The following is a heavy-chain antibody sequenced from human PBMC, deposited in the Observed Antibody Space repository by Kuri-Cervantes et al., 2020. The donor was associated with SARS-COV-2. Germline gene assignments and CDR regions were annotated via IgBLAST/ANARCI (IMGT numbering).Heavy chain of an antibody. CDR1: RGTITSCEHY. CDR3: AWDVRGYDGVDV. CDR2: VYHSGNT. D-gene: IGHD3-10*02. J-gene: IGHJ6*01. Sequence: SETLSLTCTFSRGTITSCEHYWTWNRPHTEEGLEWIGYVYHSGNTYYHPSLKSRLTISIDTSQNQFSLRMVSVTAAGAAICYCAWDVRGYDGVDVWGPGTTVTVSS. V-gene: IGHV4-31*03.